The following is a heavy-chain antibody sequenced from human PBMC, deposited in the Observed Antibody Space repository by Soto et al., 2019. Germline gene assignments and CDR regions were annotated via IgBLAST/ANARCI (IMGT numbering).Heavy chain of an antibody. V-gene: IGHV3-23*01. Sequence: EVQLLESGGGMVQPGGSLRLSCAASGFTFSSYAMSWVRQAPGKGLEWVSAISGSGGSTYYADSVKGRFTISRDNSKNTLYLQMNSLRAEDTAVYYCAKDGLIAVAVYDYWGQGTLVTVSS. CDR1: GFTFSSYA. CDR2: ISGSGGST. CDR3: AKDGLIAVAVYDY. J-gene: IGHJ4*02. D-gene: IGHD6-19*01.